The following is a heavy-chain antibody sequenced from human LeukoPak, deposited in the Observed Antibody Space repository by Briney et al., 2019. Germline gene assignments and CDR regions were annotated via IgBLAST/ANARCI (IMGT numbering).Heavy chain of an antibody. CDR2: ISAYNGNT. J-gene: IGHJ4*02. Sequence: ASVKVSCKASGYTFTSYGISWVRQAPGQGLEWMGWISAYNGNTNYAQKLQGRVTMTTDTSTSTAYMELRSLRSDDTAGYYWWRGRDFWGEGGYWGQGTLVTVSS. D-gene: IGHD3-3*01. V-gene: IGHV1-18*01. CDR3: WRGRDFWGEGGY. CDR1: GYTFTSYG.